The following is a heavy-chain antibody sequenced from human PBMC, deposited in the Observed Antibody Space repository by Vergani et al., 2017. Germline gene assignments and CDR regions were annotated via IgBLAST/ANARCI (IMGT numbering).Heavy chain of an antibody. V-gene: IGHV4-59*12. CDR2: IYYSGST. Sequence: QVQLQESGPGLVKPSQTLSLTCTVSGGSISSYYWSWIRQPPGKGLEWIGYIYYSGSTNYNPSLKSRVTISVDTSKNQFSLKLSSVTAADTAVYYCARAAARTLYGMDVWGQGTTVTVSS. J-gene: IGHJ6*02. CDR3: ARAAARTLYGMDV. D-gene: IGHD6-13*01. CDR1: GGSISSYY.